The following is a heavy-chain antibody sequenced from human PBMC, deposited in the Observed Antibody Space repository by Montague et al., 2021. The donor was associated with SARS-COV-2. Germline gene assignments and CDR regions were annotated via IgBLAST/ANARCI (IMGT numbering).Heavy chain of an antibody. D-gene: IGHD6-13*01. CDR1: GDSVSSNSAA. Sequence: CAISGDSVSSNSAAWKWIRQSPSRGLEWLGRTCYRSKWHNDYAESVKSRITINPDTSKNQISLQLNSVTPEDTAVYYCARGSQVGSWPPTDSGMDVWGQGTKVTVSS. V-gene: IGHV6-1*01. CDR2: TCYRSKWHN. J-gene: IGHJ6*02. CDR3: ARGSQVGSWPPTDSGMDV.